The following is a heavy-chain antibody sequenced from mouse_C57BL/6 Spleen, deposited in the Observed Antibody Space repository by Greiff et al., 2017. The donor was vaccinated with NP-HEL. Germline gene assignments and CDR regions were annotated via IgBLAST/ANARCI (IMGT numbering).Heavy chain of an antibody. D-gene: IGHD2-1*01. Sequence: EVQLQQSGAELVRPGASVKLSCTASGFNIKDDYMHWVRQRPEQGLEWIGWIDPEYGDSESASKFQGKATITTDTSSNTAYLQLSSLTSEDTTVYYCTTGGDGNYAWFAYWGKGTLVTVSA. J-gene: IGHJ3*01. V-gene: IGHV14-4*01. CDR3: TTGGDGNYAWFAY. CDR1: GFNIKDDY. CDR2: IDPEYGDS.